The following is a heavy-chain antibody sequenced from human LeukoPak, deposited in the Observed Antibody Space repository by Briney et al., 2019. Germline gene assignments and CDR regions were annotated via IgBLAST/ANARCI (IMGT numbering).Heavy chain of an antibody. CDR2: ISVYNGDT. CDR1: GYTFATFG. J-gene: IGHJ1*01. D-gene: IGHD5-12*01. CDR3: ARDLEKLVAVVGAEYFQH. Sequence: GASVKVSCKASGYTFATFGISWLRQAPGQGLEWLGWISVYNGDTHFAQRFQGRVTMTTDTSTSTAYMELRSLRSDDTAVYYCARDLEKLVAVVGAEYFQHWGQGTLVTVSS. V-gene: IGHV1-18*01.